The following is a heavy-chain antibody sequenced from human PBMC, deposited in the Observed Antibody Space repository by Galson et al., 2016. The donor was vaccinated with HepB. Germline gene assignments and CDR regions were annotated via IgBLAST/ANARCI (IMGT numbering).Heavy chain of an antibody. Sequence: SLRLSCAASRFTFSNYWMSWVRQAPGKGLEWVSCISSSSVYIWYADSVRGRFTNSSDNAKNSLYLQMDSLTVEDTAVYYCARADGFNTPFFDPWGQGTLVTVSS. CDR1: RFTFSNYW. J-gene: IGHJ5*02. CDR3: ARADGFNTPFFDP. D-gene: IGHD5-24*01. V-gene: IGHV3-21*01. CDR2: ISSSSVYI.